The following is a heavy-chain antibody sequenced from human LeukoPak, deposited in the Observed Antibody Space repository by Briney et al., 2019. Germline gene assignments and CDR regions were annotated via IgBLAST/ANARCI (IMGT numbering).Heavy chain of an antibody. Sequence: GASVKASCKASGYTFTSYYMHWVRQAPGQGLEWMGIINPSGGSTSYAQKFQGRVTMTRDTSTSTVYMELSSLRSEDTAVYYCARDRGSSGWLPEDFDYWGQGTLVTVSS. CDR1: GYTFTSYY. CDR2: INPSGGST. CDR3: ARDRGSSGWLPEDFDY. J-gene: IGHJ4*02. D-gene: IGHD6-19*01. V-gene: IGHV1-46*01.